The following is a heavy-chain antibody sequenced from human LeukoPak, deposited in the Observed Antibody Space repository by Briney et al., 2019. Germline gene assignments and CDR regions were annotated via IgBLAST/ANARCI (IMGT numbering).Heavy chain of an antibody. J-gene: IGHJ4*02. CDR1: GGSFSGYY. CDR3: ARGRDTAMVTSYFDY. Sequence: SETLSLTCAVYGGSFSGYYWSWIRQPPGKGLEWIGEINHSGSTNYNPSLKSRVTISVDTSKNQFSPKLSSVTAADTAVYYCARGRDTAMVTSYFDYWGQGTLVTVSS. V-gene: IGHV4-34*01. D-gene: IGHD5-18*01. CDR2: INHSGST.